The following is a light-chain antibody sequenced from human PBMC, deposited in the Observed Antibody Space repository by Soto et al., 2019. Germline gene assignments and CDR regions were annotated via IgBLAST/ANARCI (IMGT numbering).Light chain of an antibody. J-gene: IGKJ1*01. Sequence: DIVMTQSPDSLAWSLGERATINCKSTQSLLYSSNNKNYLAWYQQKPGQPPKLLIYWASTRQSGVPDRFSGSGSGTDFTLTISSLQAEDAAVYYCQHYYGTLWTFGQGTKVEIK. V-gene: IGKV4-1*01. CDR3: QHYYGTLWT. CDR2: WAS. CDR1: QSLLYSSNNKNY.